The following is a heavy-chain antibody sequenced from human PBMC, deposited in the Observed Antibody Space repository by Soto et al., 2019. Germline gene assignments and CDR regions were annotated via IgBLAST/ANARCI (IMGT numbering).Heavy chain of an antibody. D-gene: IGHD2-2*01. CDR3: ARHHWGGKLVPASRYDWFDP. V-gene: IGHV4-39*01. CDR2: IYYSGST. CDR1: GGSISNNNYY. J-gene: IGHJ5*02. Sequence: ETLSRTCTVSGGSISNNNYYWGWIRQPPGKGLEWIGSIYYSGSTYYNPSLTGRVTISVDTSKDQFSLKLSSVTAADTAVYYCARHHWGGKLVPASRYDWFDPWGQGILITFPQ.